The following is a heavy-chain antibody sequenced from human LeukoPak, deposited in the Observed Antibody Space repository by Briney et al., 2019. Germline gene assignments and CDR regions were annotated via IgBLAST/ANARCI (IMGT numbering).Heavy chain of an antibody. CDR1: GGPFSGYY. J-gene: IGHJ6*03. V-gene: IGHV4-34*01. CDR2: SNHSGST. Sequence: SHLLSLSCAVYGGPFSGYYRSWIRQHPGKRLEWIGESNHSGSTNYNPSLKSRVTISVDTSKNQFSLKLSSVTAADTAVYYCARDCGSGSYYSYYYMDVWGKGTTVTVSS. D-gene: IGHD3-10*01. CDR3: ARDCGSGSYYSYYYMDV.